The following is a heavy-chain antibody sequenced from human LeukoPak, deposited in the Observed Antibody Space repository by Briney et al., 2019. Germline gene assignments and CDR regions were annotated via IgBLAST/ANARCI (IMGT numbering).Heavy chain of an antibody. CDR3: ARADLSGSYYLYYYTDV. CDR1: GGSISSYY. V-gene: IGHV4-59*01. D-gene: IGHD1-26*01. J-gene: IGHJ6*03. CDR2: IYYSGST. Sequence: PSETLSLTCTVSGGSISSYYWSWIRQPPGKGLEWIGYIYYSGSTNYNPSLKSRVTISVDTSKNQFSLNLSSVTAADTAVYYCARADLSGSYYLYYYTDVWGKGTTVTVSS.